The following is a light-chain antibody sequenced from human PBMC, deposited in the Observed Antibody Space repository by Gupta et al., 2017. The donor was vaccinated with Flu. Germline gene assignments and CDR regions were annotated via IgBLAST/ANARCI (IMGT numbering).Light chain of an antibody. V-gene: IGKV3-20*01. CDR1: QIIITNH. CDR3: QQDGSSPLT. CDR2: GAS. Sequence: IVLTQSPGTLSLSPGERATLSCRASQIIITNHLAWYQQKPGQAPRLLIYGASSRATGLPYRFTGSGSGTDFTLTISRLEPEDFAVYYCQQDGSSPLTFGGGTKVEIK. J-gene: IGKJ4*01.